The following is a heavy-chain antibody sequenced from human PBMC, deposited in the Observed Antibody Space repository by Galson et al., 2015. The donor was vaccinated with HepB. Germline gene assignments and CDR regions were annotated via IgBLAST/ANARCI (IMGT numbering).Heavy chain of an antibody. J-gene: IGHJ4*02. CDR3: AKGGGFNLVGTNLDS. CDR2: ISGSGSRT. CDR1: GFTFSGSA. D-gene: IGHD1-26*01. Sequence: SLRLSCAASGFTFSGSAMNWVRQAPGKGLDWVAGISGSGSRTYGADSVKGRFTISRDNSKNTVSLQMDSLRVEDTALYYCAKGGGFNLVGTNLDSWGQGTPVTVSS. V-gene: IGHV3-23*01.